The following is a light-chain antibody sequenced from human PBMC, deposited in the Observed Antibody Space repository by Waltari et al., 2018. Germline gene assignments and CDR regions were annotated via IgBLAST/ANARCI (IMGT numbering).Light chain of an antibody. V-gene: IGKV2-28*01. CDR2: LGS. CDR1: PGLLHSNRYNY. CDR3: MQALQTPLT. Sequence: DIVMTQSQLSLPVTPGEPASIPCRSTPGLLHSNRYNYLDLYLQKQGQAPQLLIYLGSNRASGVPDRFSGSGSGTDFTLKISRVEAEDVGVYYCMQALQTPLTFGGGTKVEIK. J-gene: IGKJ4*01.